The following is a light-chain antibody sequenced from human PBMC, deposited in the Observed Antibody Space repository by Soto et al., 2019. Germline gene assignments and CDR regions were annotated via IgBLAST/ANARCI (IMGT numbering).Light chain of an antibody. J-gene: IGLJ1*01. Sequence: QSALTQPPSASGSPGQSVTISCTGTSSDVGGYNYVSWYQQHPGKAPKLMIYEVSKRPSAVPDRFSGSKSGNTASLTVSGLQAEDEADYYCSSYAGINNLGVFGTGTKLTVL. CDR3: SSYAGINNLGV. V-gene: IGLV2-8*01. CDR1: SSDVGGYNY. CDR2: EVS.